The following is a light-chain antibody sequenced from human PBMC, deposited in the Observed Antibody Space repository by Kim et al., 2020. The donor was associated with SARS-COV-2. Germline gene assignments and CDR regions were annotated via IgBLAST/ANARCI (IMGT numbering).Light chain of an antibody. CDR3: AAWDDSLSGYV. Sequence: ELTQPPSASGTPGQRVTISCSGSSSNIGSNYVYWYQQLPGTAPKPLIYSNNQRPSGVPDRFSGSKSGTSASLAISGLRSEDEADYYCAAWDDSLSGYVFGTGTKVTVL. J-gene: IGLJ1*01. CDR2: SNN. V-gene: IGLV1-47*02. CDR1: SSNIGSNY.